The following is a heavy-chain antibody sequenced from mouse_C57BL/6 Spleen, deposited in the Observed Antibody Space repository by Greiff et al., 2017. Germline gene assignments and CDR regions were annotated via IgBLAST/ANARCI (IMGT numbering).Heavy chain of an antibody. D-gene: IGHD1-1*01. CDR1: GYTFTSYW. CDR2: IDPNSGGT. Sequence: QVQLKQPGAELVKPGASVKLSCKASGYTFTSYWMHWVKQRPGRGLEWIGRIDPNSGGTKYNEKFKSKATLTVDKPSSTAYMQLSSLTSEDSAVYYCASHYYGSSHWYFDVWGTVTTVTVSS. J-gene: IGHJ1*03. V-gene: IGHV1-72*01. CDR3: ASHYYGSSHWYFDV.